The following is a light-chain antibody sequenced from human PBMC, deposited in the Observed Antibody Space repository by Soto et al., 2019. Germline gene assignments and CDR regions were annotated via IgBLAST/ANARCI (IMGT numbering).Light chain of an antibody. CDR3: QESISNLGT. CDR2: AAS. V-gene: IGKV1-39*01. J-gene: IGKJ3*01. CDR1: QSISYS. Sequence: DIQMTQSPSSLSASVGESVTFTCRASQSISYSLNWFQQKPGKAPKVLIYAASSLPSGVPSRFSGSGSGTGFTLTINSLQREDFATYYCQESISNLGTFGPGTTVDIK.